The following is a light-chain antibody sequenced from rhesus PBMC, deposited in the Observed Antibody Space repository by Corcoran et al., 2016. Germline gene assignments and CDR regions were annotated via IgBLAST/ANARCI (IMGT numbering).Light chain of an antibody. Sequence: EIVMTQSPATLSLSPGERATLSCRASQSVSSYVAWYQQTPAQAPRLLIYGASSRATGIPDRLSVSGSGTDFTLTISSLEPEEFAVYYCQQYSNWPLTFGGGTKVEIK. J-gene: IGKJ4*01. CDR2: GAS. CDR1: QSVSSY. CDR3: QQYSNWPLT. V-gene: IGKV3S9*01.